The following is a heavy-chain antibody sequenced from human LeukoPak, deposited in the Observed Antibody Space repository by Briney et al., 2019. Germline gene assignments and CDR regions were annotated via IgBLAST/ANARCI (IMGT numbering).Heavy chain of an antibody. D-gene: IGHD6-13*01. CDR1: GYTFTSYY. V-gene: IGHV1-46*01. CDR2: INPSGGST. J-gene: IGHJ4*02. Sequence: ASVKVSCKASGYTFTSYYMHWVRQAPGQGLEWMGRINPSGGSTSYAQKFQGRVTMTRDTSTSTVYMELSSLRSEDTAVYYCARDNGSSSWPPEYYFDFWGQGTLVPVSS. CDR3: ARDNGSSSWPPEYYFDF.